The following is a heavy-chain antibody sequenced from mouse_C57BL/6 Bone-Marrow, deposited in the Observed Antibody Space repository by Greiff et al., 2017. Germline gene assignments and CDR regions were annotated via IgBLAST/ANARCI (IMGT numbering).Heavy chain of an antibody. J-gene: IGHJ1*03. V-gene: IGHV1-81*01. Sequence: VKLVESGAELARPGASVKLSCKASGYTFTSYGISWVKQRTGQGLEWIGEIYPRSGNTYYNEKFKGKATLTADKSSSTAYMELRSLTSEDSAVYFCARGGPTTYFDVWGTGTTVTVSS. CDR1: GYTFTSYG. D-gene: IGHD5-5*01. CDR3: ARGGPTTYFDV. CDR2: IYPRSGNT.